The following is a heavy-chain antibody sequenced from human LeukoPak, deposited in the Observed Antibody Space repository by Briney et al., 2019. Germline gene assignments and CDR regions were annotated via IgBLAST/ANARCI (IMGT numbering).Heavy chain of an antibody. J-gene: IGHJ3*02. Sequence: GRSLRLSCAASGFTFSSYGMHWVRQAPGKGLEWVAVISYDGSNKYYADSVKGRFTICRDNSKNTVYLQMNSLRAEDTAVYYCAKEDGSGSSVFLDAFDIWGQGTMVTVSS. V-gene: IGHV3-30*18. CDR2: ISYDGSNK. CDR3: AKEDGSGSSVFLDAFDI. CDR1: GFTFSSYG. D-gene: IGHD3-10*01.